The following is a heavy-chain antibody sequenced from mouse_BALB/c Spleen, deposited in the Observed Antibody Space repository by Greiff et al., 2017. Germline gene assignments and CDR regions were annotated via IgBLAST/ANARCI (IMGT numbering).Heavy chain of an antibody. J-gene: IGHJ4*01. V-gene: IGHV1-55*01. CDR1: GYNFTSYW. Sequence: QVQLQQPGAELVKPGTSVKLSCKASGYNFTSYWINWVKLRPGQGLEWIGDIYPGSGNTYYNEKFKGKATLTADKSSSTAYMQLSSLTSEDSAVYFCARGKLSYAMDYWGQGTSVTVSS. CDR2: IYPGSGNT. CDR3: ARGKLSYAMDY.